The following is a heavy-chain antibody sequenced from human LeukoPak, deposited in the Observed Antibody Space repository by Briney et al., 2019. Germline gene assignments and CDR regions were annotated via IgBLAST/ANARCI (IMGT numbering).Heavy chain of an antibody. Sequence: SETLSLTCTVSGGSISSYYWSWIRQPPGKGLEWIGYIYYSGSTNYNPSLESRVTISVDTSKNQFSLKLSSVTAADTAVYYCAAGYSYGYFANYFDYWGQGTLVTVSS. J-gene: IGHJ4*02. CDR1: GGSISSYY. D-gene: IGHD5-18*01. CDR3: AAGYSYGYFANYFDY. CDR2: IYYSGST. V-gene: IGHV4-59*01.